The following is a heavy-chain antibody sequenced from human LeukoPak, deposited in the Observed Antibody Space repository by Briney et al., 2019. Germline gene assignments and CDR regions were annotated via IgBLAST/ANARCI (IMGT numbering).Heavy chain of an antibody. CDR2: INPNSGGT. CDR3: ARDMGDRRKYYYYGMDV. D-gene: IGHD3-16*01. Sequence: GASVKVSCKASGYTFTSYYMHWVRQAPGQGLEWMGWINPNSGGTNYAQKFQGRVTMTRDTSISTAYMELSRLRSDDTAVYYCARDMGDRRKYYYYGMDVWGQGTTVTVSS. V-gene: IGHV1-2*02. CDR1: GYTFTSYY. J-gene: IGHJ6*02.